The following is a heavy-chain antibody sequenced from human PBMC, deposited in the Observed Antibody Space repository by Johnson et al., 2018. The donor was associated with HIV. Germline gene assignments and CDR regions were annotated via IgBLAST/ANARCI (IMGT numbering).Heavy chain of an antibody. CDR3: ARDPSAGEQLDDAFDI. D-gene: IGHD6-6*01. CDR2: ISSGGSTI. J-gene: IGHJ3*02. CDR1: GFTFSDYY. Sequence: QVQLVESGGGVVQPGGSLRLSCAASGFTFSDYYMSWIRQAPGKGLEWVSYISSGGSTIYYADSVKGRFTISRDNSKNTLYLQMNSLRAEDTAVYYCARDPSAGEQLDDAFDIWGQGTMVTVSS. V-gene: IGHV3-11*04.